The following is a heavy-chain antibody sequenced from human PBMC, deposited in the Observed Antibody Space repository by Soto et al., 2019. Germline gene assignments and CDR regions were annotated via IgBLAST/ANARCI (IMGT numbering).Heavy chain of an antibody. V-gene: IGHV4-34*01. Sequence: PSETLSLTCAVYGGSFSGYYWSWIRQPPGKGLEWIGEINHSGSTNYNPSLKSRVTISVDTSKNQFSLKLGSVTAADTAVYYCAPPPDYYDSSGYYHRWGQGTLVTVSS. CDR2: INHSGST. CDR1: GGSFSGYY. CDR3: APPPDYYDSSGYYHR. J-gene: IGHJ4*02. D-gene: IGHD3-22*01.